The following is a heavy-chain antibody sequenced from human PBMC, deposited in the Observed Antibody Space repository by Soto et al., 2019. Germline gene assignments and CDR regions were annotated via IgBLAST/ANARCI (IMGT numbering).Heavy chain of an antibody. CDR1: GGSISSYY. D-gene: IGHD1-7*01. CDR3: GRGEVDRYNWNYGIDY. CDR2: IYYSGNT. J-gene: IGHJ4*02. V-gene: IGHV4-59*01. Sequence: PSETLSLTCTVSGGSISSYYWSWIRRPPGKGLEWIGYIYYSGNTNYNPSLKSRVTISVDTSKNQFSLKLSSVTAADTAVYYCGRGEVDRYNWNYGIDYWGQGTLVTVSS.